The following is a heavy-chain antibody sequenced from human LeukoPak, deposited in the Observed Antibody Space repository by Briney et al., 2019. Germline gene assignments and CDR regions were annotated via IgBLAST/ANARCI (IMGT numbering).Heavy chain of an antibody. J-gene: IGHJ6*02. CDR3: AFTIFWPPYGMDV. D-gene: IGHD3-9*01. Sequence: SETLSLTCTVSGGSISSSSYYWGWIRQPPGKGLEWIGRIYTSGSTNYNPSLKSRVTMSVDTSKNQFSLKLSSVTAADTAVYYCAFTIFWPPYGMDVWGQGTTVTVSS. CDR1: GGSISSSSYY. V-gene: IGHV4-39*07. CDR2: IYTSGST.